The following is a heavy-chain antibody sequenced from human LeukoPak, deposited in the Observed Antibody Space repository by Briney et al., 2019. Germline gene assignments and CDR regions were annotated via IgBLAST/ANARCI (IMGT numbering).Heavy chain of an antibody. CDR1: GFTFSSFA. J-gene: IGHJ4*02. CDR2: MSGGDGRT. CDR3: AKGYYGSGSYPTLDN. V-gene: IGHV3-23*01. Sequence: GGSLRLSCAASGFTFSSFAMSWVRQAPGKGLEWVSAMSGGDGRTYYADSVKGRFTISRDNSKNTLYLQMNSLRAEDTAVYYCAKGYYGSGSYPTLDNWGQGTLVTVSS. D-gene: IGHD3-10*01.